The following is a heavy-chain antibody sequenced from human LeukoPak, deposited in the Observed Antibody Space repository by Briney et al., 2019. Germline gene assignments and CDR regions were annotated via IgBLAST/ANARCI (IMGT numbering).Heavy chain of an antibody. D-gene: IGHD3-10*01. V-gene: IGHV3-23*01. CDR3: AKDITMVRGVSPSY. CDR2: ISGSGGST. J-gene: IGHJ4*02. Sequence: GGSLRLSCAASGFTFSSYAMSWVRQAPGKGLEWVSAISGSGGSTYYADSVKGRFTISRDNSKNTLYLQMNSLRAEDTAVYYCAKDITMVRGVSPSYWGQGTLVTVSS. CDR1: GFTFSSYA.